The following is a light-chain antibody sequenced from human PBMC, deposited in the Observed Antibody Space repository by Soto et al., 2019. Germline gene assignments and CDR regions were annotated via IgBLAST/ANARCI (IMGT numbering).Light chain of an antibody. Sequence: QSALTQPASVSGSPGQSITISCTGTNSDVGGYDYVSWYQQHPGKAPKLMIFDVSSRPSGVSNRFSGSKSGNTASLTISGLQPEDVADYYCNSYTTSTTQVFGTGAKLTVL. CDR1: NSDVGGYDY. J-gene: IGLJ1*01. CDR2: DVS. V-gene: IGLV2-14*01. CDR3: NSYTTSTTQV.